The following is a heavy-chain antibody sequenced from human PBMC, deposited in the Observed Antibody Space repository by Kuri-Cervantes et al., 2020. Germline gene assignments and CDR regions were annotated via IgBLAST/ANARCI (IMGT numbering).Heavy chain of an antibody. Sequence: ASVKVSCKASGYTFTSYGISWVRQAPGQGLEWMGWISAYNGNTNYAQKLQGRVTMTEDTSTDTAYMELSSLRSEDTAVYYCATQGGELLYAFDIWGQGTMVTVSS. J-gene: IGHJ3*02. V-gene: IGHV1-18*01. CDR2: ISAYNGNT. CDR3: ATQGGELLYAFDI. D-gene: IGHD1-7*01. CDR1: GYTFTSYG.